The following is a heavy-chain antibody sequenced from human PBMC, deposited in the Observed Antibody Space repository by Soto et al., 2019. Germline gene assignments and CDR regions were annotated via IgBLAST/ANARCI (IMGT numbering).Heavy chain of an antibody. CDR3: AGDRDAYGSGNYYNRLDF. D-gene: IGHD3-10*01. CDR1: GGIFSTYA. V-gene: IGHV1-69*01. J-gene: IGHJ4*02. CDR2: IIPLFGTP. Sequence: QVQLVQSGAEVKKPGSSVKVSCKASGGIFSTYAISWLRQAPGQGLEWMGGIIPLFGTPNYAQRFQGRVTIPADESATTAYMELSRLRSEATPVSYCAGDRDAYGSGNYYNRLDFWGQGTLVTVSS.